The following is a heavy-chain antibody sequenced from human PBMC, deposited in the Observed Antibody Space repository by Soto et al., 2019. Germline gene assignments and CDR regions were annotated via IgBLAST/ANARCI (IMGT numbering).Heavy chain of an antibody. CDR2: IDGSGNT. Sequence: SETLSLTCTVSGASISNYYWSWIWRPAGKGLEWIGRIDGSGNTNYNPSLKSRVTMSVDTSKNQFSLKLSSVTAADTAVYYWARESRSVAGTVEYWGKGTLVT. D-gene: IGHD6-13*01. CDR1: GASISNYY. CDR3: ARESRSVAGTVEY. J-gene: IGHJ4*02. V-gene: IGHV4-4*07.